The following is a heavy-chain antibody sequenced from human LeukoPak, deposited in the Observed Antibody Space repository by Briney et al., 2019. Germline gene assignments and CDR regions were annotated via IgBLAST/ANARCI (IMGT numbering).Heavy chain of an antibody. J-gene: IGHJ5*02. V-gene: IGHV1-24*01. CDR3: ASLNIDGLPYWFDP. Sequence: ASVKVSCKVSGYTLTELSMHWVRQAPGKGLEWMGGFDPKDGETIYAQKFQGRVTMTEDTSTDTAYMELSSLRSEDTAVYYCASLNIDGLPYWFDPWGQGTLVTVSS. CDR2: FDPKDGET. D-gene: IGHD2/OR15-2a*01. CDR1: GYTLTELS.